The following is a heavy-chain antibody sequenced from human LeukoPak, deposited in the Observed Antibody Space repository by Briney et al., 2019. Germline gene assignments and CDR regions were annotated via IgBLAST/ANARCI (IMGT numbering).Heavy chain of an antibody. CDR2: ITGYNGNT. J-gene: IGHJ4*02. Sequence: ASVKVSCKASGYTFTTYGISWVRQAPGQGLEWMGWITGYNGNTNYAQKFQGRVTMTRDTSTTTVYMELRSLKSDDTAVYYCAREIGPRQLHLWGSAFDYWGQGTLVTVSS. D-gene: IGHD5-18*01. V-gene: IGHV1-18*01. CDR3: AREIGPRQLHLWGSAFDY. CDR1: GYTFTTYG.